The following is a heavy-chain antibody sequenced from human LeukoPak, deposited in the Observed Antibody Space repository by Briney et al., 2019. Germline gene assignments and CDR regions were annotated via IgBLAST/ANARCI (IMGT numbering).Heavy chain of an antibody. CDR3: AKVGDLGDCYSDCSAPDDAFDI. V-gene: IGHV3-43*02. CDR1: GFTFDDYA. D-gene: IGHD2-21*02. J-gene: IGHJ3*02. Sequence: PGGSLRLSCAASGFTFDDYAMHWVRQAPGKGLEWVSLISGDGGSTYYADSVKGRFTISRDNSKNSLYLQMNSLRTEDTALYYCAKVGDLGDCYSDCSAPDDAFDIWGQGTMVTVSS. CDR2: ISGDGGST.